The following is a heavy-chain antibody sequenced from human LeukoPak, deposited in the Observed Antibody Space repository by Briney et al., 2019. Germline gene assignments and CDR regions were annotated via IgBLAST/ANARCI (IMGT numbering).Heavy chain of an antibody. CDR2: FYYSGST. J-gene: IGHJ3*01. Sequence: SETLSLTCTVSGGSVSSGSYYWSSIRQPPGKGLEWLGYFYYSGSTNYNPSLKSRVTISVDMSKNQFSLKLSSVTAADTAVYYCARGFFGGLIVDDAFWGQGTMVTVSS. CDR3: ARGFFGGLIVDDAF. D-gene: IGHD3-16*02. V-gene: IGHV4-61*01. CDR1: GGSVSSGSYY.